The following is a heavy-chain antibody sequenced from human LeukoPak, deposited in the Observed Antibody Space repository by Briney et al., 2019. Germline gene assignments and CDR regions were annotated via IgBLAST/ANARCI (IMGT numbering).Heavy chain of an antibody. CDR1: GFTFSDAW. CDR3: TSTHYDISTGYYHPPDH. Sequence: PGGSLRHSCAASGFTFSDAWMSWVRQAPGKGLEWVGRIISKKDGGTTDYAAPVKGRFTVSRDDSKNTLSLQMSSLKIEDTALYYCTSTHYDISTGYYHPPDHWGHGTLVTVSS. D-gene: IGHD3-9*01. CDR2: IISKKDGGTT. V-gene: IGHV3-15*01. J-gene: IGHJ5*02.